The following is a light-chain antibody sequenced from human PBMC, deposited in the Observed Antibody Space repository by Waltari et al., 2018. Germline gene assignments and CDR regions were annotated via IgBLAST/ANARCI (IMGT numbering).Light chain of an antibody. V-gene: IGLV8-61*01. CDR2: KAN. Sequence: QTVVTQEPSFSVSPGGTVTLTCALSSGLLPTTSYPTWYQQTPGQAPRTLVYKANARSSGVPDRFSGSILGNTAALTITGAQADDESDYYCALYMGSGIWVFGGGTRLTVL. J-gene: IGLJ3*02. CDR3: ALYMGSGIWV. CDR1: SGLLPTTSY.